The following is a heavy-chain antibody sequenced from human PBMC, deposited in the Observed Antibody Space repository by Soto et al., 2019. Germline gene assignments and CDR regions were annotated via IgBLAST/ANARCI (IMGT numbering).Heavy chain of an antibody. CDR1: GYTLTELS. D-gene: IGHD5-12*01. Sequence: QVQLVQSGAEVKKPGASVKVSCKVSGYTLTELSMHWVRQAPGKGLEWMGGFDPEDGERIYAQKFQGRVTMTEDTSTDTAYMELSSLRSEDTAVYYCATDSPFLDGYNYMGHYWGQGTLVTVSS. CDR2: FDPEDGER. V-gene: IGHV1-24*01. CDR3: ATDSPFLDGYNYMGHY. J-gene: IGHJ4*02.